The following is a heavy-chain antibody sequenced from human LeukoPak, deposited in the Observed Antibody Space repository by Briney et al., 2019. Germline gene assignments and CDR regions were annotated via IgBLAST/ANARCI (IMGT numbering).Heavy chain of an antibody. D-gene: IGHD3-3*01. V-gene: IGHV4-4*07. CDR3: VRPNYDFWSGGFDP. Sequence: SETLSLTCTVSGGSISSYYWSWIRQPAGKGLEWIGRIYTSGSTNYNPSLKSRVTISIDTSNNQFSLRLTSVTAADTAVYYCVRPNYDFWSGGFDPWGQGTLVTVSS. CDR2: IYTSGST. CDR1: GGSISSYY. J-gene: IGHJ5*02.